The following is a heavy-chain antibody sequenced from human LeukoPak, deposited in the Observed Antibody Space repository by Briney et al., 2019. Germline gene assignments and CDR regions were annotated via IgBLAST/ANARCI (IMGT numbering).Heavy chain of an antibody. D-gene: IGHD6-19*01. CDR1: GYTLTELS. V-gene: IGHV1-24*01. CDR3: ARKEPGIAVAGTLDY. CDR2: FDPEDGET. Sequence: ASVKVSCKVSGYTLTELSMHWVRQAPGKGLEWMGGFDPEDGETIYAQKFQGRVTMTRDTSISTAYMELSRLRSDDTAVYYCARKEPGIAVAGTLDYWGQGTLVTVSS. J-gene: IGHJ4*02.